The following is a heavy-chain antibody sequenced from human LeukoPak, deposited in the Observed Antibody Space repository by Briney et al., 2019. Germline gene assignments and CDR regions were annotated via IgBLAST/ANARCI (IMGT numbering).Heavy chain of an antibody. CDR2: IYYSGST. CDR1: GGSISSYY. Sequence: PSETLSLTCTVSGGSISSYYWSWIRQPPGKGLEWIGYIYYSGSTNYNPSLKSRVSISVDTSKNQFSLKLTSVTAADTGVYYCARGNFRRDGYNFDYWGQGTLVTVSS. V-gene: IGHV4-59*01. J-gene: IGHJ4*02. D-gene: IGHD5-24*01. CDR3: ARGNFRRDGYNFDY.